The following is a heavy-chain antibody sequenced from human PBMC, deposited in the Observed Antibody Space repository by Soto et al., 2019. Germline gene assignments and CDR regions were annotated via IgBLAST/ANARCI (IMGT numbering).Heavy chain of an antibody. Sequence: GESLKISCAASWFTFSRYAMSWVRPAPGKGLEWVSAISGSGGSTYYADSVKGRFTISRDNSKNTLYLQMNSLRAEDTAVYNCAKVITETVLDAFDIWGQGKMVTVSS. CDR1: WFTFSRYA. J-gene: IGHJ3*02. D-gene: IGHD1-7*01. CDR2: ISGSGGST. CDR3: AKVITETVLDAFDI. V-gene: IGHV3-23*01.